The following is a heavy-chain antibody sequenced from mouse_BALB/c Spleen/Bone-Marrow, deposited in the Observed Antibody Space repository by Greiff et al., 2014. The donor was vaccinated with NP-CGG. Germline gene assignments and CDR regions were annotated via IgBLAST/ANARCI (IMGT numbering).Heavy chain of an antibody. D-gene: IGHD2-2*01. CDR1: GFSLTLYG. J-gene: IGHJ4*01. CDR3: ARHERGYPYAMDY. Sequence: VQLVESGPDLVAPSQSLSITCTVSGFSLTLYGVHWVRQSPGKGLEWLVVIWSDGTTTYNSALKSRLSISKDNSKGQVFLKLNSLQTDDTAMYYCARHERGYPYAMDYWGQGTSVTVSS. CDR2: IWSDGTT. V-gene: IGHV2-6-2*01.